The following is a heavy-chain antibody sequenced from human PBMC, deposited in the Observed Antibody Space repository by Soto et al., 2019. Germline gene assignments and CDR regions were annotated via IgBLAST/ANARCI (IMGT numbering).Heavy chain of an antibody. CDR2: IKGDGSER. V-gene: IGHV3-7*03. CDR3: ARDGCTSATCDVYGMDV. Sequence: EVQLVESGGGLVQPGGSLRLSCAASGFTFGSYWMSWVRQAPGKGLVWVANIKGDGSERHYVDSVKGRFIISRDNAKNSLFLQMSSLRVEDTAVYYCARDGCTSATCDVYGMDVWGQGTTVTVSS. D-gene: IGHD2-2*01. J-gene: IGHJ6*02. CDR1: GFTFGSYW.